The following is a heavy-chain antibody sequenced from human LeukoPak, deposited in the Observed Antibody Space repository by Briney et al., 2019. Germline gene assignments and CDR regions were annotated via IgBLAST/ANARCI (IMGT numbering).Heavy chain of an antibody. J-gene: IGHJ6*02. D-gene: IGHD3-22*01. CDR2: IYPGDSDT. CDR3: ARTLNYYDSSGRNYYYYYGMDV. V-gene: IGHV5-51*01. Sequence: GESLKISCKDSGYSFTSYWIGWVRQMPGKGLEWMGVIYPGDSDTRYSPSFQGQVTISADKSISTAYLQWSSLKASDTAMYYCARTLNYYDSSGRNYYYYYGMDVWGQGTTVTVSS. CDR1: GYSFTSYW.